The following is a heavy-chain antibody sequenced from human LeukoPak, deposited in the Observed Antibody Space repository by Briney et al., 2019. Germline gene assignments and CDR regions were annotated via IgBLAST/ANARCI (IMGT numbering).Heavy chain of an antibody. Sequence: SETLSLTCAVYGGSFSGYYWSWIRQPPGKGLEWIGEINHSGSTNYNPSLKSRVTISVDTSKNQFSLKLSSVTAADTAVYYCARGPYDFWSGYYRRPGWFDHWGQGTLVTVSS. V-gene: IGHV4-34*01. CDR3: ARGPYDFWSGYYRRPGWFDH. D-gene: IGHD3-3*01. J-gene: IGHJ5*02. CDR1: GGSFSGYY. CDR2: INHSGST.